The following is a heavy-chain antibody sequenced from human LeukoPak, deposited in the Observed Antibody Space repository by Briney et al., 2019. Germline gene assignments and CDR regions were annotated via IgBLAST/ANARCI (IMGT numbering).Heavy chain of an antibody. CDR1: GGSISSYY. D-gene: IGHD7-27*01. CDR3: ARLLTGDLFDY. Sequence: SETLSLTCTVSGGSISSYYWSWIRQPPGKGLEWIGYIYYSGSTNYNPSLKSRVTISVDTSKNQFSLKLSSVTAADTAVYYCARLLTGDLFDYWGQGTLVTVSS. V-gene: IGHV4-59*08. J-gene: IGHJ4*02. CDR2: IYYSGST.